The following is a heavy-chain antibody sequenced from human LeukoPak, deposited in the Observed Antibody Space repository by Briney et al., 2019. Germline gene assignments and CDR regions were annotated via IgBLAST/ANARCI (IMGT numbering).Heavy chain of an antibody. D-gene: IGHD6-19*01. J-gene: IGHJ4*02. CDR3: AKENPQWLEVNFDS. V-gene: IGHV3-23*01. CDR2: ISGDGDTT. CDR1: GFTFSTYA. Sequence: TGGSLRLSCAASGFTFSTYAMSWVRQAPGKGLEWVSAISGDGDTTYYADSLKGRFTISRDNFKSTLSLQMNSLRAEDTAMYYCAKENPQWLEVNFDSWGQGTLVTVSS.